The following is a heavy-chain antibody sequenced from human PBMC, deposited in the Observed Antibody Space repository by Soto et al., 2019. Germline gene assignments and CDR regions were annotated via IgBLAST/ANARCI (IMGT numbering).Heavy chain of an antibody. CDR1: GFTFSSYG. V-gene: IGHV3-74*01. CDR3: ARVNYGDYGGVYDY. CDR2: ICNDGSST. J-gene: IGHJ4*02. D-gene: IGHD4-17*01. Sequence: GGSLRLSCAASGFTFSSYGMHWVRQAPGKGLEWVSRICNDGSSTSFADSVKGRFTISRDNAKNTLYLQMNSLRAEDTAVYYCARVNYGDYGGVYDYWGQGTLVTVSS.